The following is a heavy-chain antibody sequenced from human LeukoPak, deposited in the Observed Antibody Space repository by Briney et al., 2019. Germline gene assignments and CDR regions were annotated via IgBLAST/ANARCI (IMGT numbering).Heavy chain of an antibody. CDR3: TTHLYSGSYSDY. J-gene: IGHJ4*02. CDR2: IKSKTDGGTT. D-gene: IGHD1-26*01. CDR1: GFTFSSYA. Sequence: PGGSLRLSRAASGFTFSSYAMSWVRQAPAKGLEWVGRIKSKTDGGTTDYAAPVKGRFTISRDDSKNTLYLQMNSLKTADTALYYCTTHLYSGSYSDYWGQGTLVTVSS. V-gene: IGHV3-15*01.